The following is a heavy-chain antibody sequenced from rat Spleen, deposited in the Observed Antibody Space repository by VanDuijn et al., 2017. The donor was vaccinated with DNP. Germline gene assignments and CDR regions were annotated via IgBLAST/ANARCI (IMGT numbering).Heavy chain of an antibody. CDR3: ARLRDSGPHYYAMYA. Sequence: QVQLKESGPGLVQPSRTLSLTCTVSGFSLTSYGVTWVRQPPGKGLEWIATIWSDGTTDYNSALKSRLGITRDTSKSQVVLKMNSLQTEDTAIYFCARLRDSGPHYYAMYAWGQGTSVTVSS. V-gene: IGHV2-15*01. CDR2: IWSDGTT. D-gene: IGHD1-11*01. CDR1: GFSLTSYG. J-gene: IGHJ4*01.